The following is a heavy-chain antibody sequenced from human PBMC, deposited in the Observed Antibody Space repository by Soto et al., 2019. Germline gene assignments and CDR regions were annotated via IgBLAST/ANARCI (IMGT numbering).Heavy chain of an antibody. J-gene: IGHJ6*02. D-gene: IGHD5-12*01. V-gene: IGHV3-74*01. CDR2: INSDGRST. CDR3: ARAGYSGYDDYGMDV. Sequence: GGSLRLSCAASGFTFSSYWMHWVRQAPGKGLVWVSRINSDGRSTSYADSVKGRFTISRDNAKNTLYLQMNSLRAEDTAVYYCARAGYSGYDDYGMDVWGQGTTVTVSS. CDR1: GFTFSSYW.